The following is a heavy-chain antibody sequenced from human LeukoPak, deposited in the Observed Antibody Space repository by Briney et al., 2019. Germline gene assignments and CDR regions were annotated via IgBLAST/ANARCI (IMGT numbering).Heavy chain of an antibody. Sequence: ETLSLTCTVSGGSISSYYWSWVRQAPGKGLEWVSAISGSGGSTYYADSVKGRFTISRDNSKNTLYLQMNSLRAEDTAVYYCAKKNVDYWGQGTLVTVSS. V-gene: IGHV3-23*01. CDR1: GGSISSYY. CDR3: AKKNVDY. CDR2: ISGSGGST. J-gene: IGHJ4*02.